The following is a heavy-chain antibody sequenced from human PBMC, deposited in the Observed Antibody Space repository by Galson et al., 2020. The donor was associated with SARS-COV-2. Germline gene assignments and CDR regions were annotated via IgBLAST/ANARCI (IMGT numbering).Heavy chain of an antibody. CDR3: ARDSQGGNDYNYLLF. CDR2: INPSGGRT. CDR1: GYTFTSYY. J-gene: IGHJ4*02. V-gene: IGHV1-46*01. D-gene: IGHD4-4*01. Sequence: ASVQVSCKASGYTFTSYYIHWVRQAPGQGLEWMGIINPSGGRTTYAQKFQGRVTMTRDTSTSTGYMELSSLRSEDTAVYYCARDSQGGNDYNYLLFWGQGTLVTVSS.